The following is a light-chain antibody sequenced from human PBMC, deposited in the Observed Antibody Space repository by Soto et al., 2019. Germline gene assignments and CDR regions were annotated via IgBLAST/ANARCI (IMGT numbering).Light chain of an antibody. J-gene: IGKJ1*01. CDR3: QQSYSSPTWT. V-gene: IGKV1-39*01. CDR2: AAS. CDR1: QSISNY. Sequence: DIQLTQSPSSLSASVGDRVTITCRASQSISNYLNLYQQKPGEAPKVLIYAASSLQSGVPSRFSGSGSGTDFILTITRLQPEDIATYYCQQSYSSPTWTFGQGTKVEIQ.